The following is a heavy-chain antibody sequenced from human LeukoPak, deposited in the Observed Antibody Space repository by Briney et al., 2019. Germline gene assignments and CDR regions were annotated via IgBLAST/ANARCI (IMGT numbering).Heavy chain of an antibody. D-gene: IGHD1-1*01. V-gene: IGHV4-30-4*01. CDR3: ARGSGTGGWFDP. CDR2: IYYSGST. CDR1: GGSISSGDYY. Sequence: PSETLSLTCTVSGGSISSGDYYWSWIRQPPGKGLEWIGYIYYSGSTYYNPSLKSRVTISVDTSKDHFSLKLSSVTAADTPVYYCARGSGTGGWFDPWGQGTLVTVSS. J-gene: IGHJ5*02.